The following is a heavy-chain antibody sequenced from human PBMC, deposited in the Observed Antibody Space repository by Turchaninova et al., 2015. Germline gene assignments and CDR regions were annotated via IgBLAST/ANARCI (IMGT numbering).Heavy chain of an antibody. CDR1: GYTFTRYA. V-gene: IGHV1-3*01. Sequence: QVQLVQSGAEVKRPGASVKVSCEASGYTFTRYAMHWGRRAPGQRLEWMGLINAGNGDTKYSQILQGRVTITRDTSASTAYMELSSLRGEDTAVYYCARDSGGGDPYNWFDPWGQGTRVTVSS. J-gene: IGHJ5*02. CDR2: INAGNGDT. CDR3: ARDSGGGDPYNWFDP. D-gene: IGHD2-15*01.